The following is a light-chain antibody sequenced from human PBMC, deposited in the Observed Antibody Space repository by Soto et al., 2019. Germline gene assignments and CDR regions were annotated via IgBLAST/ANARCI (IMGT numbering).Light chain of an antibody. V-gene: IGKV1-39*01. Sequence: DIQMTQSPSSVSASVGDRVTITCRASRSIATYLNWYQQSPGQAPKVLIYAASTLLSGVPSRFNGSGSGTEFTLTITSLQPEDSTIPCPQQSNSGQLTVAPGTKLDSK. CDR3: QQSNSGQLT. J-gene: IGKJ3*01. CDR1: RSIATY. CDR2: AAS.